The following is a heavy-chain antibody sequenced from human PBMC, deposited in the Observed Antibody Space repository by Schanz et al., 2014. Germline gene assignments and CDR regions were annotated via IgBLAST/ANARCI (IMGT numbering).Heavy chain of an antibody. V-gene: IGHV1-18*01. Sequence: QVQLVQSGAEVKKPGASVRVSCKASGYTFTTYAMSWVRQAPGQGLEWVGWISVYTGNTKYGQKVQGRVTMTADTSTNTAYMELRSLRSDDTAVYYCAKVEYDILTDSYSRLDPWGQGTLXTVSS. J-gene: IGHJ5*02. CDR3: AKVEYDILTDSYSRLDP. CDR2: ISVYTGNT. D-gene: IGHD3-9*01. CDR1: GYTFTTYA.